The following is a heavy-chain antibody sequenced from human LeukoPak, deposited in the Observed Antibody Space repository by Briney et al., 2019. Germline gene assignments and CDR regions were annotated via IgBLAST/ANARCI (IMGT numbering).Heavy chain of an antibody. V-gene: IGHV3-23*01. J-gene: IGHJ4*02. CDR1: RFTLSCYA. Sequence: GGSLMLAFAVPRFTLSCYAMTSVRQAPGKGLELVSPIRWRGGIASYADSVKARLTISRDNSKTTLYLKMSRLRAEHTAVYYCARPGSSEKRRTTVDFDYWGQGTLVTVSS. D-gene: IGHD4-17*01. CDR3: ARPGSSEKRRTTVDFDY. CDR2: IRWRGGIA.